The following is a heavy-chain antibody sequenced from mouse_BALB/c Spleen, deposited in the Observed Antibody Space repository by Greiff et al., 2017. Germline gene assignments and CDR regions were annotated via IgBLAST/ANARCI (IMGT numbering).Heavy chain of an antibody. CDR1: GFTFSSYW. V-gene: IGHV6-3*01. CDR3: TATVVDYYYAMDY. Sequence: EVKVEESGGGLVQPGGSMKLSCVASGFTFSSYWMSWVRQSPEKGLEWVAEIRLKSDNYATHYAESVKGKFTISRDDSKSRLYLQMNSLRAEDTGIYYCTATVVDYYYAMDYWGQGTSVTVSS. D-gene: IGHD1-1*01. J-gene: IGHJ4*01. CDR2: IRLKSDNYAT.